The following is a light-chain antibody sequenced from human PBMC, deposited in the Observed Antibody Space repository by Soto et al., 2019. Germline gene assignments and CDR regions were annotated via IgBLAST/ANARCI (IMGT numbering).Light chain of an antibody. CDR2: LNSDGSH. CDR3: QTWGTVGV. Sequence: QSVLTQSPSASASLGASVKLTCTLSSGHSSNAITWHQQQPEKGPRYLMKLNSDGSHSKGDGIPDRFSGSSSGAERYLIISSLQSEDEADYYCQTWGTVGVFGGGTKLTVL. CDR1: SGHSSNA. J-gene: IGLJ2*01. V-gene: IGLV4-69*01.